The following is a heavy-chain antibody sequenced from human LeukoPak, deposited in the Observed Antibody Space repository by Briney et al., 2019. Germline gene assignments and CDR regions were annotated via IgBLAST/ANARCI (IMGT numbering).Heavy chain of an antibody. CDR3: AREGYSGHDFLFVSYYYMDV. CDR2: ISSSSSYI. D-gene: IGHD5-12*01. Sequence: GGSLRLSCAASGFTFSSYSMNWVRQAPGKGLEWVSSISSSSSYIYYADSVKGRFTISRDNAKNSLYLQMNSLRAEDTAVYYCAREGYSGHDFLFVSYYYMDVWGKGTTVTVSS. V-gene: IGHV3-21*01. CDR1: GFTFSSYS. J-gene: IGHJ6*03.